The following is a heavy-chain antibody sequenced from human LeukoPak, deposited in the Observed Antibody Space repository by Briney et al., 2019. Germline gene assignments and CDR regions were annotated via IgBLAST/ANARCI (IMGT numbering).Heavy chain of an antibody. V-gene: IGHV1-18*01. CDR1: GYTFNTYG. Sequence: ASVKVSCKASGYTFNTYGTTWVRQAPGQGLEWMGWISAFNGDTYYSQRLQGRVTMTTDTSTSTAYMELRSLTSDDTAVYYCARETAVAGTSLFDYWGQGTLVTVSS. CDR2: ISAFNGDT. D-gene: IGHD6-19*01. CDR3: ARETAVAGTSLFDY. J-gene: IGHJ4*02.